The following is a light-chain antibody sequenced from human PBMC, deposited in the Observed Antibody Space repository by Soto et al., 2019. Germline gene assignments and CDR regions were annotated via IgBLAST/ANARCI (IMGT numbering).Light chain of an antibody. V-gene: IGKV1-5*03. CDR3: QQYNSYWT. CDR2: KAS. Sequence: DIQMTQSLSTLAASVEDRGTIGCRASQSISSWLAWYQQKPGKAPKLLIYKASSLESGVPSRFSGSGSGTEFTLTISSLQPDDFATYYCQQYNSYWTFGQGTKVDIK. J-gene: IGKJ1*01. CDR1: QSISSW.